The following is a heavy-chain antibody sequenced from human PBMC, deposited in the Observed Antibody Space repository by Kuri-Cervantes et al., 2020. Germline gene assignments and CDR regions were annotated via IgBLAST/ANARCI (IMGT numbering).Heavy chain of an antibody. Sequence: GGSLRLSCAASGFIFSSYWMSWVRQAPGKGLEWVANINQEGSEKYYVDSVKGRFTISRDNAKKSVYLQMNSLRAEDTAVYYCARMAGVATISRLWYFDLWGRGTLVTVSS. D-gene: IGHD5-12*01. CDR1: GFIFSSYW. V-gene: IGHV3-7*01. CDR2: INQEGSEK. J-gene: IGHJ2*01. CDR3: ARMAGVATISRLWYFDL.